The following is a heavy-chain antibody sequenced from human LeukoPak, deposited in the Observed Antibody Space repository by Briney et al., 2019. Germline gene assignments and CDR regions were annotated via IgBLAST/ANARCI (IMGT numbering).Heavy chain of an antibody. Sequence: ASVKVSCKASGYTFTGYYMHWARQAPGQGLEWMGRINPNSGGTNYAQKFQGRVTMTRDTSISTAYMELSRLRSDDTAVYYCARVWGGWRPFAYWGQGTLVTVSS. V-gene: IGHV1-2*06. CDR3: ARVWGGWRPFAY. CDR1: GYTFTGYY. D-gene: IGHD3-16*01. CDR2: INPNSGGT. J-gene: IGHJ4*02.